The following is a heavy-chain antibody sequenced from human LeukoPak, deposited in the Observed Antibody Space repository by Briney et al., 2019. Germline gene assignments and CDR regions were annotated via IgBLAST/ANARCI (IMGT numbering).Heavy chain of an antibody. CDR2: IYYGGST. Sequence: SETLSLTCTVSGGSISSSSYYWGWIRQPPGKGLEWIGSIYYGGSTYYNPSLKSRVTISVDTSKNQFSLKLSSVTAADTAVYYCARGFTIFGVVIILSWFDPWGQGTLVTVSS. V-gene: IGHV4-39*07. D-gene: IGHD3-3*01. CDR3: ARGFTIFGVVIILSWFDP. J-gene: IGHJ5*02. CDR1: GGSISSSSYY.